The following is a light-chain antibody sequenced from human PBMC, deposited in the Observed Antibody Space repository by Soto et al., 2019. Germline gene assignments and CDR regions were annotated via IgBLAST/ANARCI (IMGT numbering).Light chain of an antibody. CDR2: EVT. V-gene: IGLV2-23*02. CDR3: CSYVDTNVTVV. J-gene: IGLJ2*01. CDR1: SSDVGRYNL. Sequence: QSVLTQPASVSGSPGQSITISCTGTSSDVGRYNLVSWYQQHPDKAPHLTIFEVTKRPSGVSSRFSGSKSVNTASLTISGLAADDEDEYYCCSYVDTNVTVVYGEGTMLTVL.